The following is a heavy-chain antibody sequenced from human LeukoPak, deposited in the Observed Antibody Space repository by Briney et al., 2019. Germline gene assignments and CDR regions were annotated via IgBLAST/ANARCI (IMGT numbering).Heavy chain of an antibody. CDR1: GGSISSGGYS. D-gene: IGHD6-6*01. CDR2: IYHSGST. V-gene: IGHV4-30-2*01. CDR3: ARESSNIAARYFHY. Sequence: SQTLSLTCAVSGGSISSGGYSWSWIRQPPGKGLEWIGYIYHSGSTYYNPSLKSRVTISVDRSKNQFSLKLSFVTAADTAVYYCARESSNIAARYFHYWGQGTLVTVSS. J-gene: IGHJ4*02.